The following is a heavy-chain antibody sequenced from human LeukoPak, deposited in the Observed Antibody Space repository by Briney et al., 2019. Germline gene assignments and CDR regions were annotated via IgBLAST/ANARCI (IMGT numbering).Heavy chain of an antibody. CDR1: GYTFTDFY. J-gene: IGHJ4*02. Sequence: ASVKVSCKASGYTFTDFYIHWVRQAPGQGPEWMGWTNPNIGSTKSAQKFQGRVTMTRDTSISTAYMELSGLRSDDTAVYYCARDTNIPESETFHYWGQGTLVTVSS. CDR2: TNPNIGST. CDR3: ARDTNIPESETFHY. V-gene: IGHV1-2*02. D-gene: IGHD2-2*02.